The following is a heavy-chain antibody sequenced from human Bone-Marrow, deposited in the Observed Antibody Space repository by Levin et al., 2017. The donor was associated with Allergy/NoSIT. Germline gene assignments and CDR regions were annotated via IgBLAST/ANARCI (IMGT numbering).Heavy chain of an antibody. Sequence: SGPTLVKPTQTLTLTCTFSGFSLSTTGLGVAWIRRPPGKALEWLAVIYWDDDKRYSPSLKGRLTITKDTSKNQVVLTMRNMDPVDTATYYCARHGGWWFDPWGQGTLVTVSS. D-gene: IGHD2-15*01. V-gene: IGHV2-5*02. CDR3: ARHGGWWFDP. CDR2: IYWDDDK. J-gene: IGHJ5*02. CDR1: GFSLSTTGLG.